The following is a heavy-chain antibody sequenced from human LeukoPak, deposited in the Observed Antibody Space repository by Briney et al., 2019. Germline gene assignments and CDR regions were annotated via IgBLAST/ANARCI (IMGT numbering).Heavy chain of an antibody. Sequence: PGGSLRLSCAASGFTFSSYAMSWVRQAPGKGLEWVSAISGSGGSTYYADSVKGRITISRDNSKNTLYLQMNSLRAEDTAVYYCAKSVSEAQWELLEALGFQHWGQGTLVTVSS. D-gene: IGHD1-26*01. CDR3: AKSVSEAQWELLEALGFQH. CDR2: ISGSGGST. CDR1: GFTFSSYA. V-gene: IGHV3-23*01. J-gene: IGHJ1*01.